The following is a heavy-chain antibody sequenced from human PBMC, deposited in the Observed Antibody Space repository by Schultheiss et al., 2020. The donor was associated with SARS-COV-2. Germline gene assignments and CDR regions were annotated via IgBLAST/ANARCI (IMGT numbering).Heavy chain of an antibody. J-gene: IGHJ6*02. CDR2: MNPNSGNT. CDR1: GYTFTSYD. D-gene: IGHD3-9*01. Sequence: ASVKVSCKASGYTFTSYDINWVRQATGQGLEWMGWMNPNSGNTGYAQKFQGRVTMTRNTSASTAYMELSSLRSEDTAVYYCARDYDILTGYYTHPNYGMDVWGQGTTVTVSS. V-gene: IGHV1-8*01. CDR3: ARDYDILTGYYTHPNYGMDV.